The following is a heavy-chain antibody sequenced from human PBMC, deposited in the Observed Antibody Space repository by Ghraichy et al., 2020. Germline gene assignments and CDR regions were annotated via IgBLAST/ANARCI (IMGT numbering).Heavy chain of an antibody. CDR3: ASNPELQLYAFDI. Sequence: GESLNISCKASGYSFTSFWIGWVRQMPGKGLEWMGIIYPGDSDTRYSPSFQGQVTISVDKSISTAYLQWSSLKASDTAMYYCASNPELQLYAFDIWGQGTMVTVSS. D-gene: IGHD2-21*01. CDR1: GYSFTSFW. V-gene: IGHV5-51*01. CDR2: IYPGDSDT. J-gene: IGHJ3*02.